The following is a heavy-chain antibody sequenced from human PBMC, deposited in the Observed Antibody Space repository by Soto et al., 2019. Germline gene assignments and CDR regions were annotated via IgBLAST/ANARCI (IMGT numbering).Heavy chain of an antibody. J-gene: IGHJ4*02. CDR2: IYYSGST. D-gene: IGHD5-12*01. CDR1: GGSISSYY. Sequence: PSETLSLTCTVSGGSISSYYWSWIRQPPGKGLEWIGYIYYSGSTNYNPSLKSRVTISVDTSKNQFSLKLSSVTAADTAVYYCARARRDGYIILEYYFDYWGQGTLVTVSS. V-gene: IGHV4-59*01. CDR3: ARARRDGYIILEYYFDY.